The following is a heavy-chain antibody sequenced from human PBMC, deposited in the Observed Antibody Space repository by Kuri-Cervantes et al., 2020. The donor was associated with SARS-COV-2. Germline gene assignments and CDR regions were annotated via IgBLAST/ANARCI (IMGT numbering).Heavy chain of an antibody. Sequence: LSLTCAASGFTVSSNYMSWVRQAPGKGLEWVSVIYSGGSTYYADSVKGRLTISRDNSKDTLYLQMNNLRAEDSAVYYCAKVVSGPLIGADAFEMRGQGTMVTVSS. CDR3: AKVVSGPLIGADAFEM. CDR1: GFTVSSNY. CDR2: IYSGGST. V-gene: IGHV3-53*01. J-gene: IGHJ3*02. D-gene: IGHD3-16*02.